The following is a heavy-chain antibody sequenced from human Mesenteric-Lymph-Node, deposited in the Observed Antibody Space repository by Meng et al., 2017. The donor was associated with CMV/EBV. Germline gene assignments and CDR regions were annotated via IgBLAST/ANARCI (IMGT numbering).Heavy chain of an antibody. CDR1: GGSVSSGSYY. CDR2: IYYSGST. CDR3: AREVVGADLDY. D-gene: IGHD2-15*01. V-gene: IGHV4-61*01. J-gene: IGHJ4*02. Sequence: SETLSLTCTVSGGSVSSGSYYWSWIRQPPGKGLEWIGYIYYSGSTNYNPSLKSRVTISVDTSKNQFSLHLSSVTAADTAVHYCAREVVGADLDYWGQGTLVTVSS.